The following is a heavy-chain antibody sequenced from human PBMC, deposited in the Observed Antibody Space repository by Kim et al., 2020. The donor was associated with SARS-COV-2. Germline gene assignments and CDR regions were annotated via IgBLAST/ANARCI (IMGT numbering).Heavy chain of an antibody. Sequence: SETLSLTCTVSGGSISSYYWSWIRQPPGKGLEWIGYIYYSGSTNYNPSLKSRVTISVDTSKNQFSLKLSSVTAADTAVYNCARGDYCSSTSCYGSYFQHWGQGTLCTVSS. J-gene: IGHJ1*01. CDR3: ARGDYCSSTSCYGSYFQH. V-gene: IGHV4-59*01. CDR1: GGSISSYY. CDR2: IYYSGST. D-gene: IGHD2-2*01.